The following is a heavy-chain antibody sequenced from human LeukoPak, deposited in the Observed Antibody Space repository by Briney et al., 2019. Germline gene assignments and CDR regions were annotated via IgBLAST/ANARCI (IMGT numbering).Heavy chain of an antibody. Sequence: GGSLRLSCAASGFSFSNYWMHWVRQVPGKGLEWVSRINSDEINTSYADSVKGRITLSRDNSKNTLYLQMNSLRAEDTAVYYCAKDGVWIGEKKANMDIWGKGTTV. D-gene: IGHD3-10*01. V-gene: IGHV3-74*01. J-gene: IGHJ6*03. CDR3: AKDGVWIGEKKANMDI. CDR1: GFSFSNYW. CDR2: INSDEINT.